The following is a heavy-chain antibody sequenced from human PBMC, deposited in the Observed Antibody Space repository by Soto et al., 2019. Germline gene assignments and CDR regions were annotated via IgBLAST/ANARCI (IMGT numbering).Heavy chain of an antibody. CDR2: FDPEDGET. V-gene: IGHV1-24*01. D-gene: IGHD3-10*01. J-gene: IGHJ5*02. CDR1: GYTLTELS. Sequence: GASVKVSCKFSGYTLTELSMHCVRQAPGKGLEWMGGFDPEDGETIYAQKFQGRVTMTEDTSTDTAYMELSSLRSEDTAVYYCATALPDYYGSGSYYNPVGPWGQGTLVTVSP. CDR3: ATALPDYYGSGSYYNPVGP.